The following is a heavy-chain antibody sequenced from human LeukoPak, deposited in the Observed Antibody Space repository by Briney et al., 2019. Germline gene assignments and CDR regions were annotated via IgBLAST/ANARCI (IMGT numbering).Heavy chain of an antibody. CDR2: IRYDGSNK. CDR1: EFTSSSYG. Sequence: PGGSLRLSCAASEFTSSSYGMHWVRQAPGKGLEWVAFIRYDGSNKYYADSVKGRFTISRDNSKNTLYLQMNSLRAEDTAVYYCARGEYYYDSSGYYWYWFDPWGQGTLVTVSS. V-gene: IGHV3-30*02. CDR3: ARGEYYYDSSGYYWYWFDP. J-gene: IGHJ5*02. D-gene: IGHD3-22*01.